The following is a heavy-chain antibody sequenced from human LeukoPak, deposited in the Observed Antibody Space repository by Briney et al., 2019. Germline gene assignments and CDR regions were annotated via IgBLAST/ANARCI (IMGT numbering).Heavy chain of an antibody. CDR1: GFTFSSYS. CDR3: ARDCSSTSCYYY. Sequence: GGSLRLSCAASGFTFSSYSMNWVRQAPGKGLEWVSYISSSGSTIYYADSVKGRFTISRDNAKNSLYLQMNSLRAEDTAVYYCARDCSSTSCYYYWGQGTLVTVSS. D-gene: IGHD2-2*01. V-gene: IGHV3-48*04. CDR2: ISSSGSTI. J-gene: IGHJ4*02.